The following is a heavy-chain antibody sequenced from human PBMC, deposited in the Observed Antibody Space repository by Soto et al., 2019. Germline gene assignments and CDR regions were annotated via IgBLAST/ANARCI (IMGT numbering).Heavy chain of an antibody. Sequence: PGPSVKVSCKVSGYTLTELSMHWVRQAPGKGLEWMGGFDPEDGETIYAQKFQGRVTMTEDTSTDTAYMELSSLRSEDTAVYYCATVNRWLPEKLYFDYWGQGTLVTVSS. V-gene: IGHV1-24*01. CDR2: FDPEDGET. CDR1: GYTLTELS. D-gene: IGHD6-19*01. CDR3: ATVNRWLPEKLYFDY. J-gene: IGHJ4*02.